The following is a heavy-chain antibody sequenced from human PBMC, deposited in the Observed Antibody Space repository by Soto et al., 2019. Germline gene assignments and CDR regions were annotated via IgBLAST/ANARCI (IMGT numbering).Heavy chain of an antibody. D-gene: IGHD5-12*01. CDR2: IKSKTDGGTT. CDR1: GFTFSNAW. CDR3: AVQRRDGYDAPSY. V-gene: IGHV3-15*01. J-gene: IGHJ4*02. Sequence: GGSLRLSCAASGFTFSNAWMSWVRHAPGKGLEWVGRIKSKTDGGTTDYAAPVKGRFTISRDDSKNTLYLQMNSLRAEDTAVYYCAVQRRDGYDAPSYWGQGTLVTVSS.